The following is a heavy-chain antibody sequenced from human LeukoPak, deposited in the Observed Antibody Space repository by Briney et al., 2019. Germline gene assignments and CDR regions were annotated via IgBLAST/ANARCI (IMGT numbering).Heavy chain of an antibody. CDR1: GFTFDDYA. CDR3: AQKGGADN. D-gene: IGHD2-15*01. J-gene: IGHJ4*02. Sequence: PGRSLRLSCAASGFTFDDYAMHWVRQAPEKGLEWVSGISWNSGNIGYADSVRGRFTISRDNAKNSLYLQMNSLRDEDTAVYYCAQKGGADNWGQGTLVTVSS. V-gene: IGHV3-9*01. CDR2: ISWNSGNI.